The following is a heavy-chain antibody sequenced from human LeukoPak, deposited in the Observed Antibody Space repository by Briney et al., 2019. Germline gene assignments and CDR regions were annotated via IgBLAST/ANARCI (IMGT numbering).Heavy chain of an antibody. CDR1: GGSISSSGYY. V-gene: IGHV4-39*01. CDR2: IYYSGST. CDR3: ARHSYGSSGYYYVYFDY. J-gene: IGHJ4*02. Sequence: SETLSLTCTVSGGSISSSGYYWGWIRQPPGKGLEWIGSIYYSGSTYYNPSLKSRVTISVDTSKNQFSLKLSSVTAADTAVYYCARHSYGSSGYYYVYFDYWGQGTLVTVSS. D-gene: IGHD3-22*01.